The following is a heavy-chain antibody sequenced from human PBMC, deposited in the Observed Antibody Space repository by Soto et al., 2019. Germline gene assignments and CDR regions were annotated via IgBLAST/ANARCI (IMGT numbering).Heavy chain of an antibody. J-gene: IGHJ4*02. Sequence: GGSLRLSCAASGFTFSSYSMNWVRQAPGKGLEWVSSVSSSSSYIYYADSVKGRFTISRDNSKDTLYLQMNNLRAEDTAVYYCAKPPDYNWNDYWGQGTLVTVSS. CDR3: AKPPDYNWNDY. CDR1: GFTFSSYS. CDR2: VSSSSSYI. D-gene: IGHD1-20*01. V-gene: IGHV3-21*04.